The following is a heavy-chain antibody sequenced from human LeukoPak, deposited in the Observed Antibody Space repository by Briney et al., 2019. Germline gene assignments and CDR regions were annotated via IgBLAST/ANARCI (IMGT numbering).Heavy chain of an antibody. CDR2: IPYDGSNK. CDR1: GFTFTTFG. Sequence: PGGSLRLSCAASGFTFTTFGMHWVRQAPGKGLEWVTFIPYDGSNKYYADSVKGRFTISRDNSKNTLYLQMNSLRAEDTAVYYCASEIIFGSFDYWGQGTLVTVSS. CDR3: ASEIIFGSFDY. D-gene: IGHD3-3*01. V-gene: IGHV3-30*19. J-gene: IGHJ4*02.